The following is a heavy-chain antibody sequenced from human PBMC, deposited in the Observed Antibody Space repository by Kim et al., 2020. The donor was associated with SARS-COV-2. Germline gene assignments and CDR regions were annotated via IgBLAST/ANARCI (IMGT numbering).Heavy chain of an antibody. V-gene: IGHV4-34*01. Sequence: SETLSFTCAVYGGSFSGYYWSWIRQPPGKGLEWIGEINHSGSTNYNPSLKSRVTISVDTSKNQFSLKLSSVTAADTAVYYCARALRSVRGMDVWGQGTTVTVSS. D-gene: IGHD3-16*01. CDR2: INHSGST. J-gene: IGHJ6*02. CDR3: ARALRSVRGMDV. CDR1: GGSFSGYY.